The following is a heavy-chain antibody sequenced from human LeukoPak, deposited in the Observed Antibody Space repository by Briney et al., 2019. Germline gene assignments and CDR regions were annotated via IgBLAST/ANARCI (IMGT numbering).Heavy chain of an antibody. J-gene: IGHJ3*02. CDR3: VRELGAFDI. CDR1: GFTFNSHW. CDR2: INGDGSST. V-gene: IGHV3-74*01. Sequence: PGGSLRLSCAASGFTFNSHWMHWVRQAPGKGLLWVSGINGDGSSTSNEYSVKGRFTISRDNAKNMLYLQMNSLRAEDTAVYYCVRELGAFDIWGQGTMVTVSS.